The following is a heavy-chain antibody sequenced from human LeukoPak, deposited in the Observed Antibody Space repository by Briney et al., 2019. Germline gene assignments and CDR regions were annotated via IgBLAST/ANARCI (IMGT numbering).Heavy chain of an antibody. D-gene: IGHD2-2*01. Sequence: PGGSLRLPCAASGFTFSSYAMHWVRQAPGKGLEWVAVISYDGSNKYYADSVKGRFTISRDNSKNTLYLQMNSLRADDTAVYYCASPPDSTLDYWGQGTLVTVSS. J-gene: IGHJ4*02. CDR3: ASPPDSTLDY. CDR2: ISYDGSNK. V-gene: IGHV3-30-3*01. CDR1: GFTFSSYA.